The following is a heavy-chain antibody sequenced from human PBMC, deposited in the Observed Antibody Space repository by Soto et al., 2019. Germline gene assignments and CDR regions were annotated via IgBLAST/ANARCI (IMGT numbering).Heavy chain of an antibody. CDR3: ELRREGGGDGYKAWGY. Sequence: QVQLLDSGAEVNKPGSSVKVSCKSSGGTFSSYAISWVRQAPGHGLEWMGGIIPIFGTANDAPQIQGRVTITADKSTITSYMVLSRRRSEATALYCCELRREGGGDGYKAWGYWGQGTLVTVSS. V-gene: IGHV1-69*06. CDR2: IIPIFGTA. D-gene: IGHD2-21*01. CDR1: GGTFSSYA. J-gene: IGHJ4*02.